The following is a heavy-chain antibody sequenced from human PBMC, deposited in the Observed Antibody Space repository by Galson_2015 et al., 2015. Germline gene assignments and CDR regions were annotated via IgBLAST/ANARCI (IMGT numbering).Heavy chain of an antibody. Sequence: SVKVSCKASGYTFTSYGISWVRQAPGQGLEWMGWISAYNGNTNYAQKLQGRVTMTTDTSTSTAYMELRSLRSDDTAVYYCARVYAMFGVVQTGNWVDPWGQGTLVTVSS. CDR2: ISAYNGNT. CDR3: ARVYAMFGVVQTGNWVDP. J-gene: IGHJ5*02. CDR1: GYTFTSYG. D-gene: IGHD3-3*01. V-gene: IGHV1-18*01.